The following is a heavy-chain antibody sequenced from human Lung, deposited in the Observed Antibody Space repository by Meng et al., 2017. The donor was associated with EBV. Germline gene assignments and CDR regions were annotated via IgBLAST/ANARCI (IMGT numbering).Heavy chain of an antibody. J-gene: IGHJ4*02. V-gene: IGHV4-34*01. Sequence: QMPRQEVAPGLVNPSGTRSLTCAVYGGCFSGYYWSWIRPPPGKGLEWIVEINHSGINNYNPSLKSRVTISVDTSKNQFSLSLNSVTAADTAVYYCARGGTSSAPFDYWGQETLVTVSS. CDR3: ARGGTSSAPFDY. D-gene: IGHD2-2*01. CDR2: INHSGIN. CDR1: GGCFSGYY.